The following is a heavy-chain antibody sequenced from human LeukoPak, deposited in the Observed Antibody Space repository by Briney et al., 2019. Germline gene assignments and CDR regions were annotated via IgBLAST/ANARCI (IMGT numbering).Heavy chain of an antibody. CDR2: ITTGSSYI. V-gene: IGHV3-21*06. J-gene: IGHJ6*03. CDR3: ARVEATTARSYYYYYMDV. D-gene: IGHD1-1*01. Sequence: GGSLRLSCSASGFSFTSYAMNWVRQAPGKGLEWVSSITTGSSYIYYADSVRGRFSVSRDNAKNSLYLEMSSLRAEDTAVYYCARVEATTARSYYYYYMDVWGKGTTVTVSS. CDR1: GFSFTSYA.